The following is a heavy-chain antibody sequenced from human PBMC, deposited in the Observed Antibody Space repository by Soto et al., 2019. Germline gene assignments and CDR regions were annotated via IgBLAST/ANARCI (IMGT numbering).Heavy chain of an antibody. CDR1: GFAFSSYT. Sequence: GGSLRLSCAASGFAFSSYTMSWVRQTPGKGLEWVSSISASGGSTYYGDSLKGRFTISRDNSKNTLNLHIKSLGVEDSAVYYCAKDMGGFARGWEYYDFCGQGPQLTVSS. D-gene: IGHD6-19*01. CDR2: ISASGGST. CDR3: AKDMGGFARGWEYYDF. J-gene: IGHJ4*02. V-gene: IGHV3-23*01.